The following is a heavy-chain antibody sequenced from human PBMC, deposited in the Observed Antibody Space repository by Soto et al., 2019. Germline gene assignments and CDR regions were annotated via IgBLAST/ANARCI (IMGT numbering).Heavy chain of an antibody. CDR1: GFVFSSFG. J-gene: IGHJ1*01. CDR2: IWSDGEFK. Sequence: QVQLVESGGGVVQPGTSLRISCAVSGFVFSSFGMHWVRQAPGKGLEWVAVIWSDGEFKYYADSVKGRFTISRDDSMSTLYLQMNGLTVEDTAVYYCARGPPNISMSRGVPAESLQRWGRGTLVSVSS. D-gene: IGHD3-10*01. V-gene: IGHV3-33*01. CDR3: ARGPPNISMSRGVPAESLQR.